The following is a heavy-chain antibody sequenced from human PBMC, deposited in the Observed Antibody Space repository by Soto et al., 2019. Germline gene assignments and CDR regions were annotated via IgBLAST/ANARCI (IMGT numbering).Heavy chain of an antibody. CDR3: AEYVFADSKRFDY. D-gene: IGHD2-21*01. Sequence: EEQLLESGGGLVQPGGSLRLSCAVSGFTFRDYGMSWVRQAQGQGLEWVSAISGGGDRTYYADSVKGRFTITRDNSKNTLYLQMNPLRAEGTAIYFCAEYVFADSKRFDYWGQGTLVTVSS. J-gene: IGHJ4*02. V-gene: IGHV3-23*01. CDR2: ISGGGDRT. CDR1: GFTFRDYG.